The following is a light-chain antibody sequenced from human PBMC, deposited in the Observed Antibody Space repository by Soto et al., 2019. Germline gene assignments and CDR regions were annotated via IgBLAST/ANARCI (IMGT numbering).Light chain of an antibody. CDR3: QQRRNLVT. Sequence: EIVLTQSPATLSLSPGERATLSCRASQSLSNFLAWYQQKPGQAPRLLIYDASNRATGIPVRFSGSWSGTECTLTISSLEPEDFAVYYCQQRRNLVTVGPGTTVEIK. J-gene: IGKJ3*01. CDR2: DAS. CDR1: QSLSNF. V-gene: IGKV3-11*01.